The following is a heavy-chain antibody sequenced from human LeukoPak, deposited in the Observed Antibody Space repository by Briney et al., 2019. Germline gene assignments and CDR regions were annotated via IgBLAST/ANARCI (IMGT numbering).Heavy chain of an antibody. D-gene: IGHD3-22*01. Sequence: GRSLRLSCAASGFTFSSYAMHWVRQAPGKGLEWVAVISYDGSNKYYADSVKGRFTISRDNSKNTLYLQMNSLRAEDTAVYYCTGFIPLYDSSGYPYWGQGTLVTVSS. V-gene: IGHV3-30-3*01. J-gene: IGHJ4*02. CDR1: GFTFSSYA. CDR2: ISYDGSNK. CDR3: TGFIPLYDSSGYPY.